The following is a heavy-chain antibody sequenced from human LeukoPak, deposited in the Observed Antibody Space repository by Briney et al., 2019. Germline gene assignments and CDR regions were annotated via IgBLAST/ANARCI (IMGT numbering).Heavy chain of an antibody. J-gene: IGHJ4*02. CDR2: IYYSGST. Sequence: SETLSLTCTVSGGSISSYYWSWIRQPPGKGLERIGYIYYSGSTNYNPSLKSRVTISVDTSKNQFSLKLSSVTAADTAVYYCARAVAATHFDYWGQGTLVTVSS. D-gene: IGHD6-19*01. CDR3: ARAVAATHFDY. V-gene: IGHV4-59*01. CDR1: GGSISSYY.